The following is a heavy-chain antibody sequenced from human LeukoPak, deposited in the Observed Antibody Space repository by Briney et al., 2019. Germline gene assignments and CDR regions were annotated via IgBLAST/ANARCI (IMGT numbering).Heavy chain of an antibody. CDR2: ISSSSSTI. CDR3: ARDRIVGANSRSFDY. CDR1: GFAFNSQT. Sequence: GGSLRLSCAASGFAFNSQTMSWVRQAPGKGLEWVSYISSSSSTIYYADSVKGRFTISRDNAKNSLYLQMNSLRDEDTAVYYCARDRIVGANSRSFDYWGQGTLVTVSS. D-gene: IGHD1-26*01. J-gene: IGHJ4*02. V-gene: IGHV3-48*02.